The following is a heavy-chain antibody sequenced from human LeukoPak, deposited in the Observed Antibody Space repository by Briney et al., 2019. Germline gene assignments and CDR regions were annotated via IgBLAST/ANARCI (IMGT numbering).Heavy chain of an antibody. CDR2: FDPEDGET. CDR3: AIRNDSSGYYHFDY. J-gene: IGHJ4*02. CDR1: GYTLTELS. Sequence: ASVKVSCKVSGYTLTELSMHWVRQAPGKGLAWMGGFDPEDGETIYAQKFQGRVTMTEDTSTDTAYMELSSLRSEDTAVYYCAIRNDSSGYYHFDYWGQGTLVTVSS. V-gene: IGHV1-24*01. D-gene: IGHD3-22*01.